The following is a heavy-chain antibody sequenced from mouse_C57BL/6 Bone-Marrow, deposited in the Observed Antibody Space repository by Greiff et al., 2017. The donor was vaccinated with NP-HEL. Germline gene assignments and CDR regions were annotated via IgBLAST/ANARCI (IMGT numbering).Heavy chain of an antibody. CDR1: GYSITSGYF. D-gene: IGHD2-3*01. J-gene: IGHJ3*01. V-gene: IGHV3-6*01. CDR3: ARTGNGYSFAY. Sequence: EVQLQESGPGLVKPSQSLSLSCSVSGYSITSGYFWKWNRQFPGNQLEWMGYISYDGSNNYNPSLKNRISITRDTSKNQFFLKLNSVTTEDTATYYCARTGNGYSFAYWGQGTLVTVSA. CDR2: ISYDGSN.